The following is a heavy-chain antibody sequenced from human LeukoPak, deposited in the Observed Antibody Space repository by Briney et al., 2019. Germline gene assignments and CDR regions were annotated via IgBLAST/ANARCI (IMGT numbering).Heavy chain of an antibody. V-gene: IGHV1-18*01. CDR2: ISAYNGNT. CDR3: ARASYCGGDCYFGSYYYYGMNV. CDR1: GYTFTSYG. Sequence: ASVKVSCKASGYTFTSYGISWVRPAPGQGREWVGWISAYNGNTNYAQKLQGRVTMTTDTSTSTAYMELRSLRFDDTAVYYCARASYCGGDCYFGSYYYYGMNVWAKGPRSPSP. D-gene: IGHD2-21*02. J-gene: IGHJ6*02.